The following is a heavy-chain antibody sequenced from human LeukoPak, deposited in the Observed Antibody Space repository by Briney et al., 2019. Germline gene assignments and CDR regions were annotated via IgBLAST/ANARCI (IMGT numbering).Heavy chain of an antibody. J-gene: IGHJ3*01. CDR1: GYTFTDYY. D-gene: IGHD1-26*01. V-gene: IGHV1-2*02. CDR3: ARDESRSWDNALDV. CDR2: ISLNSGDT. Sequence: ASVKVSCKASGYTFTDYYMHWVRQAPGQGLEWMGFISLNSGDTNYAQKFQGRVTMTRDTSISKAHMELTRLMSDDTAMYYCARDESRSWDNALDVWGQGTKVIVS.